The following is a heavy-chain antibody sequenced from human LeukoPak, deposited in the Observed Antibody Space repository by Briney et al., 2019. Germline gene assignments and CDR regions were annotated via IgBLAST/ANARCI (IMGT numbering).Heavy chain of an antibody. V-gene: IGHV4-39*07. D-gene: IGHD2-2*02. Sequence: PSETLSLTRTLAGGSISSSSYHWAWIRQPPGKGLEWIGRIYYSGSTYYNPSLKSRVTISVDTSKNHFSLKLSSVTAADTAVYYCAKSIGAAITPYYYYYMDVWGKGTTVTVSS. CDR3: AKSIGAAITPYYYYYMDV. CDR2: IYYSGST. J-gene: IGHJ6*03. CDR1: GGSISSSSYH.